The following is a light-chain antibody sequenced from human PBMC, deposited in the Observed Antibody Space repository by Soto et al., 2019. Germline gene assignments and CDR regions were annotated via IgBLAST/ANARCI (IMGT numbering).Light chain of an antibody. CDR3: QQYGSSPTT. CDR2: GAS. Sequence: EIVLTQSPGTLSLSPGERATLSCRASQSVTSNYLAWYQQKPGQAPRLLIDGASSRVTGVPDRFSGSGSETDVTLTISRLEPEDFAVYYCQQYGSSPTTFGGGTKVEI. CDR1: QSVTSNY. J-gene: IGKJ4*01. V-gene: IGKV3-20*01.